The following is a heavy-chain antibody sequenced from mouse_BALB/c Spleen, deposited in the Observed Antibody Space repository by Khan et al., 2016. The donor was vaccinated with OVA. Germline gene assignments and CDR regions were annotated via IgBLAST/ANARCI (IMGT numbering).Heavy chain of an antibody. CDR3: VRLGYGNFWFAD. CDR1: GFNIKDYY. D-gene: IGHD2-1*01. CDR2: IDPENDDT. V-gene: IGHV14-1*02. J-gene: IGHJ3*01. Sequence: VQLQQSGTELVRPGALVKLSCKASGFNIKDYYMNWVKQRPEQGLEWIGWIDPENDDTIYDPKFQGKASITADISSNTAYLQLSSLTSEDTAVYYCVRLGYGNFWFADWGQGTLVTVSA.